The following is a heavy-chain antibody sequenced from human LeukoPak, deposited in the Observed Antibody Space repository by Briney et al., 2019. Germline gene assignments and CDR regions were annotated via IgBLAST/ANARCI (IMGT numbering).Heavy chain of an antibody. CDR3: AREGGSYGGDFDY. Sequence: SETPSLTCTVSGGSISSYYWSWIRQPPGKGLEWIGYIFYNGSTHYNPSLKSRVTISLDTSKNQFSLKLASVTAADTAVYYCAREGGSYGGDFDYWGQGTLVTVSS. CDR1: GGSISSYY. V-gene: IGHV4-59*01. CDR2: IFYNGST. J-gene: IGHJ4*02. D-gene: IGHD1-26*01.